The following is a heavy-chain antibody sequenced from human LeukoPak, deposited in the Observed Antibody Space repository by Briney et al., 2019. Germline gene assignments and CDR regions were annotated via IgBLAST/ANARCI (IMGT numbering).Heavy chain of an antibody. V-gene: IGHV1-69*13. CDR2: IIPIFGTA. D-gene: IGHD2-21*01. CDR1: GGTFSSYA. J-gene: IGHJ5*02. CDR3: ARDTAYCGGDCLYQYNWFDP. Sequence: SVKVSCKASGGTFSSYAISWVRQAPGQGLEWMGGIIPIFGTANYAQKFQGRVTITADESTSTAYMELSSLRSEDTAVYYCARDTAYCGGDCLYQYNWFDPWGQGTLVTVSS.